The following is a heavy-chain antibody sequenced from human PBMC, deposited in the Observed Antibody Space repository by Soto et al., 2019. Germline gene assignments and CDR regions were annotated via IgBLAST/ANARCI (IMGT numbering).Heavy chain of an antibody. CDR3: ARDRGYSSGWSRGAYYYYGMDV. J-gene: IGHJ6*02. CDR1: GGTFSSYA. V-gene: IGHV1-69*13. CDR2: IIPIIGTA. D-gene: IGHD6-19*01. Sequence: SVKVSCKASGGTFSSYAISWVRQAPGQGLEWMGGIIPIIGTANYAQKFQGRVTITADESTSTAYMELSSLRSEDTAVYYCARDRGYSSGWSRGAYYYYGMDVWGQGTTVTVSS.